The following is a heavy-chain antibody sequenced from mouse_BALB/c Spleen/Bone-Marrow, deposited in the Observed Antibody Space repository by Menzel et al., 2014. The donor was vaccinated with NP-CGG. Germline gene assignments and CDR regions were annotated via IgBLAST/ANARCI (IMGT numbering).Heavy chain of an antibody. CDR2: IDPAIFT. D-gene: IGHD2-14*01. CDR3: ASYRYGWYFDV. V-gene: IGHV14-3*02. J-gene: IGHJ1*01. CDR1: GFNIKDTY. Sequence: VQLQQSGAELVKPGASVKLSCTAYGFNIKDTYLHWVKQRPEQGLDWIGRIDPAIFTKYDPKIQGKTTITADTSSNTAYLLLSSLTSEDTAVYYCASYRYGWYFDVWGAGTTVTVSS.